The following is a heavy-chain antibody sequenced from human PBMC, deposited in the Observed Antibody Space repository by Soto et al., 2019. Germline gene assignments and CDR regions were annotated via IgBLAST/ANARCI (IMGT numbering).Heavy chain of an antibody. CDR3: ARAYSSGWQGALFAFDI. D-gene: IGHD6-19*01. CDR1: GGSISSYY. CDR2: IYYSGST. J-gene: IGHJ3*02. V-gene: IGHV4-59*01. Sequence: SETLSLTCPVSGGSISSYYLSWIRQPPGKGLEWIGYIYYSGSTNYNPSLKSRVTISVDTSKNQFSLKLSSVTAADTAVYYCARAYSSGWQGALFAFDIWGQGTMVTVSS.